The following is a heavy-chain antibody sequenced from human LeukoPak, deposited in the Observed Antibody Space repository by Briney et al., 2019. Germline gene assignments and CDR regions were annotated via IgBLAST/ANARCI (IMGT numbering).Heavy chain of an antibody. CDR2: IYYSGST. J-gene: IGHJ5*02. Sequence: SETLSLTCTVSGGSISSRSYYWGWIRQPPGKGLEWIGSIYYSGSTYYNPSLQSRVTISVDTSKNQFSLKLNSVTAADTAVYYCARHGGLLWFGDASNWFDPWGQGTLVTVSS. D-gene: IGHD3-10*01. CDR3: ARHGGLLWFGDASNWFDP. CDR1: GGSISSRSYY. V-gene: IGHV4-39*01.